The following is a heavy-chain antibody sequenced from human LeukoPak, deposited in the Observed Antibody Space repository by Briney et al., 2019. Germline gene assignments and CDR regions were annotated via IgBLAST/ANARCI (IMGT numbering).Heavy chain of an antibody. D-gene: IGHD3-16*01. CDR2: IYSGGST. V-gene: IGHV4-4*07. Sequence: SETLSLTCTVSGGSISDYYWSWIRQPAGKELEWIGRIYSGGSTNSHPALKSRVTMSVDTSKNQVSLILSSVTAADTAMYFCARENRYNSYALDYWGQGTLVTVSS. CDR1: GGSISDYY. J-gene: IGHJ4*02. CDR3: ARENRYNSYALDY.